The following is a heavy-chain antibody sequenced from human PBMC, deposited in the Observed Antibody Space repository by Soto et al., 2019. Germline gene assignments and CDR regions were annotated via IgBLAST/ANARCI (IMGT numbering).Heavy chain of an antibody. Sequence: ASLKVSCKTSGHTFSNYGITWVRQAPGQPLEWLGWISLYSDGTNYAQKFQGRVSMTTDTSTTTAYMELRSLRSDDTAVYYCARVVPGAEAWFGPWGQGTLVTVSS. CDR1: GHTFSNYG. J-gene: IGHJ5*02. CDR2: ISLYSDGT. D-gene: IGHD2-2*01. CDR3: ARVVPGAEAWFGP. V-gene: IGHV1-18*01.